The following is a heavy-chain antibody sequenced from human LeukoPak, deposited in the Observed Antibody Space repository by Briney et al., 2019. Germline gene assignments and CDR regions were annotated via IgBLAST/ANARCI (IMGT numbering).Heavy chain of an antibody. CDR3: ARNDFWSGHWGRRTLDY. CDR1: GGSISSSNYF. Sequence: PSETLSLTCTVSGGSISSSNYFWGWVRQPPGKGLEWIGTISYSGTTHDNPSLKSRVTISVDTSKNQFSLKLSSVTAADTAVYYCARNDFWSGHWGRRTLDYWGQGTLVTVSS. D-gene: IGHD3-3*01. J-gene: IGHJ4*02. V-gene: IGHV4-39*07. CDR2: ISYSGTT.